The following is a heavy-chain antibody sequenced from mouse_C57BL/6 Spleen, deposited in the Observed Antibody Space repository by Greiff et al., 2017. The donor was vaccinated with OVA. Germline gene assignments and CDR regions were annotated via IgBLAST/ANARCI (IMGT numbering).Heavy chain of an antibody. CDR3: AREGDGSVYPLDY. J-gene: IGHJ2*01. Sequence: QVQLQQPGAELVKPGASVKMSCKASDYTFTSYWISWVKQRTGQGLEWIGEIYPGSGSTYYNEKFKGKATLTVATSSSTAYMQLSSLTSEDSAVYYGAREGDGSVYPLDYWGQGTTLTVSS. CDR1: DYTFTSYW. D-gene: IGHD3-2*02. CDR2: IYPGSGST. V-gene: IGHV1-55*01.